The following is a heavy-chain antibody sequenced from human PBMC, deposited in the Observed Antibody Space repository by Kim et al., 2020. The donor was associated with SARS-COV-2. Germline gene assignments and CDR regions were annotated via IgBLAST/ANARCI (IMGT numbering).Heavy chain of an antibody. CDR2: ISATSATK. CDR3: ARDSGIVGAFENALDI. Sequence: GGSLRLSCVASGFDFNTYSMNWVRQAPGKGPEWVSHISATSATKYSADSVKGRFIVSRDNAKNTLYLQMNRLRDEDTAVYYCARDSGIVGAFENALDIWGQGTMVIVSS. D-gene: IGHD1-26*01. V-gene: IGHV3-48*02. J-gene: IGHJ3*02. CDR1: GFDFNTYS.